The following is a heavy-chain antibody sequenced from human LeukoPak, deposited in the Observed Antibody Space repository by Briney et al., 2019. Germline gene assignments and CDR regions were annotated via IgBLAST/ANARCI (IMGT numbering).Heavy chain of an antibody. D-gene: IGHD3-3*01. V-gene: IGHV3-30*02. CDR1: GFTFSSYG. J-gene: IGHJ4*02. CDR2: IRYDGSNK. CDR3: AKDLSQVGFLDY. Sequence: GGSLRLSCAASGFTFSSYGMYWVRQAPGKGLEWVAFIRYDGSNKYYADSVKGRFTISRDNSKNTLYLQMNSLRAEDTAVYYCAKDLSQVGFLDYWGQGTLVTVSS.